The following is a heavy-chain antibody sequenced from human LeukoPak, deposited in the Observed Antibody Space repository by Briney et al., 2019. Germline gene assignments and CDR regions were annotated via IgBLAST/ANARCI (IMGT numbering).Heavy chain of an antibody. D-gene: IGHD2-2*01. Sequence: SETLSLTCTVSGGSISSYYWSWIRQHPGKGLEWIGYIYYSGSTYYNPSLKSRVTISVDTSKNQFSLKLSSVTAADTAVYYCARGDALPWYFDLWGRGTLVTVSS. J-gene: IGHJ2*01. V-gene: IGHV4-59*06. CDR3: ARGDALPWYFDL. CDR1: GGSISSYY. CDR2: IYYSGST.